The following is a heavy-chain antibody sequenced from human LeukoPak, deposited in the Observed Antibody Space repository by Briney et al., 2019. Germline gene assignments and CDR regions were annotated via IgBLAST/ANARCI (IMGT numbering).Heavy chain of an antibody. D-gene: IGHD3-3*02. J-gene: IGHJ4*02. Sequence: SETLSRTCTVSGGSISSYFWSWIRRPAGKGLEWIGRIYTSGTTNYNPSLKSRVTMSMDTSKNQFSLKLISVTAADTAVYYCVRDISSNPTYFDYWGQGTLVTVSS. CDR2: IYTSGTT. CDR1: GGSISSYF. V-gene: IGHV4-4*07. CDR3: VRDISSNPTYFDY.